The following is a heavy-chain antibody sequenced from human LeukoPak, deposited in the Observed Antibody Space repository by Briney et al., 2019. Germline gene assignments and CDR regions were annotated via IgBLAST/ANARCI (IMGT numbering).Heavy chain of an antibody. V-gene: IGHV4-4*07. CDR2: VYTSGST. CDR1: GGSISRYY. J-gene: IGHJ5*02. Sequence: SETLSLTCTVSGGSISRYYWSWIRQPAGKGLEWIGRVYTSGSTTYNPSLKSRVTMSIDTSKNQFSLKVSSVTAADTAVYYCARDSGTAGEVKFDPWGQGTLVTVSS. CDR3: ARDSGTAGEVKFDP. D-gene: IGHD3-10*01.